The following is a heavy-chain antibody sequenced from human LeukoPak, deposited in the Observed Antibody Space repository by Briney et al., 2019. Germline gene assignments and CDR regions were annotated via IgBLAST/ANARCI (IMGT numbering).Heavy chain of an antibody. CDR2: IYSGGST. Sequence: GGSLRLSCAASGFTVSSNFMNWVRRAPGKGLEWVSVIYSGGSTYYADSVKGRFTISRDNSKNTLYLQMNSLRAEDTAVYYCAKDGDIVVVPAAIRADPWGQGTLVTVSS. V-gene: IGHV3-53*01. D-gene: IGHD2-2*02. J-gene: IGHJ5*02. CDR1: GFTVSSNF. CDR3: AKDGDIVVVPAAIRADP.